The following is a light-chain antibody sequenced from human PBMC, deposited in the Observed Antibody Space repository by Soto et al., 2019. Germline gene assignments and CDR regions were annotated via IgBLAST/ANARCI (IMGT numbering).Light chain of an antibody. J-gene: IGLJ2*01. CDR1: SSDVGSYNR. Sequence: QSALTQPPSVSGSPGQSVTISCTGTSSDVGSYNRVSWYQQPPGTAPKLIIYEVNNRPSGVPDRFSGSKSGNTASLTISGLQAEDEADYYCSSFTSSSTLVFGGGTKLTVL. V-gene: IGLV2-18*02. CDR2: EVN. CDR3: SSFTSSSTLV.